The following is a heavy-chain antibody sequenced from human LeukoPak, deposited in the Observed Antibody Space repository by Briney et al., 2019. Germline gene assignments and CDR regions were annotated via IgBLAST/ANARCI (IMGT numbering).Heavy chain of an antibody. D-gene: IGHD4-23*01. CDR1: GGTSSSYA. V-gene: IGHV1-69*06. Sequence: SVKVSCKASGGTSSSYAISWVRQAPGQGLEWMGGIIPIFGTANYAQKFQGKVTITADKSTSTAYMELISLRSEDTDVYYCASEVRFGGAFDIWGQGTMVTVSS. CDR3: ASEVRFGGAFDI. CDR2: IIPIFGTA. J-gene: IGHJ3*02.